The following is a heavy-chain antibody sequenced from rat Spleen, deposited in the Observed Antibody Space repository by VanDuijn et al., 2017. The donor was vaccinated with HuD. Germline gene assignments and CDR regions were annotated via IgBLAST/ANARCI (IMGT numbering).Heavy chain of an antibody. Sequence: EVQLQESGPGLVKPSQSLSLTCSVTGHSITSTYRWNWIRKFPGNKLEWMGYINSAGNTNYNPSLKSRVSITRDTSKNQFFLQVKSLSTEDPATYYCARSEGAHYYLPFADWGQGSLVTVSS. CDR2: INSAGNT. CDR3: ARSEGAHYYLPFAD. V-gene: IGHV3-3*01. J-gene: IGHJ3*01. CDR1: GHSITSTYR. D-gene: IGHD1-1*01.